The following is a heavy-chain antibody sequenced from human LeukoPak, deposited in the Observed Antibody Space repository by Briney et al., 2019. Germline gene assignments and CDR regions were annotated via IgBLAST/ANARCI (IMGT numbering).Heavy chain of an antibody. V-gene: IGHV1-8*01. CDR3: ARVGSSYSNFDH. Sequence: ASVKVSCKASGYTFTNFDINWVRQAPGQGLEWMGWMNPVSGKAGSAQKFQGRVTLTRDTSISTAYMELSSLKSEDTAVYYCARVGSSYSNFDHWGQGTLVTVSS. CDR1: GYTFTNFD. D-gene: IGHD4-11*01. CDR2: MNPVSGKA. J-gene: IGHJ5*02.